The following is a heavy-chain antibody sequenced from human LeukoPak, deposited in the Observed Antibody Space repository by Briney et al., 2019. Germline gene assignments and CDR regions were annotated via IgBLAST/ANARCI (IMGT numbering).Heavy chain of an antibody. D-gene: IGHD3-10*01. CDR1: GFTFSNSW. CDR2: INSDGSST. J-gene: IGHJ6*03. CDR3: TRDLKGTYYYYYMDV. Sequence: QAGGSLRLSCPASGFTFSNSWMHWARQAPGKGLVWVSRINSDGSSTSYADSVKGRFAIFRDNAKNTLYLQMNSLRAEDTAVYYCTRDLKGTYYYYYMDVWGKGTTVTVSS. V-gene: IGHV3-74*01.